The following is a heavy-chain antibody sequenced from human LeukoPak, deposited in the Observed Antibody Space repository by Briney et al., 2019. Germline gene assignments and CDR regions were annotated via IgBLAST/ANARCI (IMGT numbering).Heavy chain of an antibody. D-gene: IGHD2-15*01. CDR1: GFTFSSYA. J-gene: IGHJ4*02. Sequence: GGSLRLSCAASGFTFSSYAMSWVRQAPGKGLEWVSTVSGSGGSTYYADSVKGRFSISRDNAKNSLYLQMNSLRAEDTAVYYCARVPGYDETLPGKVWGQGTLVTVSS. CDR3: ARVPGYDETLPGKV. V-gene: IGHV3-23*01. CDR2: VSGSGGST.